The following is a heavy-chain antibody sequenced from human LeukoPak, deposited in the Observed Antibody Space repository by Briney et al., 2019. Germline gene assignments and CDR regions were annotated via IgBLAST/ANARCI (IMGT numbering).Heavy chain of an antibody. V-gene: IGHV1-69*06. J-gene: IGHJ4*02. CDR2: IIPIFATA. D-gene: IGHD3-22*01. CDR3: ARIPGSGSDYYDSSGPDDY. Sequence: ASVKVSCKASGYTFTSYAMNWVRQAPGQGLEWMGGIIPIFATANYAQKFQGRVTITADKPPTTAYMELSSLRSEDTAVYYCARIPGSGSDYYDSSGPDDYWGQGTLVTVSS. CDR1: GYTFTSYA.